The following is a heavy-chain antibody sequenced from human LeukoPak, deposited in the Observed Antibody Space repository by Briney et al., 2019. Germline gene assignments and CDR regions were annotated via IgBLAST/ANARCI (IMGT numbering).Heavy chain of an antibody. J-gene: IGHJ4*02. V-gene: IGHV3-23*01. Sequence: GGSLRLSCAASGFTFSSYAMSWVRQAPGKGLEWVSAISGSGGSTYYADSVKGRFTISRDNSKNTLYLQMNSLRAEDTAVYYCAKAMSNYCSSTSCYRSAPDWGQGTLVTVSS. CDR1: GFTFSSYA. CDR2: ISGSGGST. CDR3: AKAMSNYCSSTSCYRSAPD. D-gene: IGHD2-2*01.